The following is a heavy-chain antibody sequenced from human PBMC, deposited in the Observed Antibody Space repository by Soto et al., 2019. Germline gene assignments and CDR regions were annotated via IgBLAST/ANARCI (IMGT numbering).Heavy chain of an antibody. J-gene: IGHJ4*02. CDR3: ARSPMGATYFDY. CDR1: GFTVSSNY. CDR2: IYSGGST. D-gene: IGHD1-26*01. V-gene: IGHV3-53*01. Sequence: EVQLVESGGGLIQPGGSLRLSCAASGFTVSSNYMSWVRQAPGKGLEWVSVIYSGGSTYYADSVKGRFTISRDNSKNALYLQMNSLRAEDTAVYYCARSPMGATYFDYWGQGTLVTVSS.